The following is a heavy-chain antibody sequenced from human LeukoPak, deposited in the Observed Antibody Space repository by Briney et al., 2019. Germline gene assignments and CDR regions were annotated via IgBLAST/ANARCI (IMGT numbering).Heavy chain of an antibody. CDR3: AREVVVIGASRNYYNGLDV. Sequence: ASVRVSCKASGYTFTSYYYHWVRQAPGQGLEWMGWIKPNSGNADYPQRFQGRVTLTRDTSISTVYMEVSSLTSDDSAIYYCAREVVVIGASRNYYNGLDVWGQGTTVTVSS. CDR2: IKPNSGNA. CDR1: GYTFTSYY. V-gene: IGHV1-2*02. D-gene: IGHD2-21*01. J-gene: IGHJ6*02.